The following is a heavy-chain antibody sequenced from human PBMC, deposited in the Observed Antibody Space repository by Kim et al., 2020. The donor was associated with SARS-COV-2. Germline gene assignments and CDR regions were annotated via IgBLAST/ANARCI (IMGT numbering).Heavy chain of an antibody. CDR3: ARNPVTGYGGNCLDY. Sequence: GGSLRLSCAASGFTFSSYSMNWVRQAPGKGLEWVSSISSSSSYIYYADSVKGRFTISRDNAKNSLYLQMNSLRAEDTAVYYCARNPVTGYGGNCLDYWGQGTLVTVSS. J-gene: IGHJ4*02. V-gene: IGHV3-21*01. CDR2: ISSSSSYI. D-gene: IGHD2-15*01. CDR1: GFTFSSYS.